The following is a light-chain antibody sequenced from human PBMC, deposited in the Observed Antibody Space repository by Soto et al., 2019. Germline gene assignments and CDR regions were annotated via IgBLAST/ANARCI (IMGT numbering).Light chain of an antibody. CDR3: QQSYSTPLT. Sequence: DIVMTQSPLSLPVTPGEPASISCRSSQSLLHSNGYNYLDWYLQKPGQSPQLLIYLGSNRASGVPDRFSGSGSGTDFTLTISNLQPEDFATYFCQQSYSTPLTFGGGTKVDI. CDR1: QSLLHSNGYNY. V-gene: IGKV2-28*01. CDR2: LGS. J-gene: IGKJ4*01.